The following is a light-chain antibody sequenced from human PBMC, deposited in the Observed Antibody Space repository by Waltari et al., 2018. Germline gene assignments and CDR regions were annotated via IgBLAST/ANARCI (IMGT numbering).Light chain of an antibody. V-gene: IGLV2-14*03. CDR2: DAT. Sequence: QSALTQPASVSGSPGQSVTISCSGTTSDIGAYDYVSWYRLLPGKAPELLIYDATERHSVISPGFSGSKSGNTASLTISGLQAEDEGEYYCASYRDDTTFVFGTGTEVTVL. J-gene: IGLJ1*01. CDR1: TSDIGAYDY. CDR3: ASYRDDTTFV.